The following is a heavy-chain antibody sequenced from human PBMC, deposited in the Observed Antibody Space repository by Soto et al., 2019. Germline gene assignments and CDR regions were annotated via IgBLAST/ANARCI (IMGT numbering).Heavy chain of an antibody. D-gene: IGHD3-9*01. CDR2: ISTFNGKT. CDR1: GYTFTSHG. Sequence: VPLVQSGGEVKKPGASVKVSCKASGYTFTSHGISWVRQAPGQGLEWIGWISTFNGKTDYAQKFQGRVTMTADTRTSTGYMELRSLRSDVTAVYYCARLLTEGVTYREDAFDILGQGTKVTVSS. V-gene: IGHV1-18*01. J-gene: IGHJ3*02. CDR3: ARLLTEGVTYREDAFDI.